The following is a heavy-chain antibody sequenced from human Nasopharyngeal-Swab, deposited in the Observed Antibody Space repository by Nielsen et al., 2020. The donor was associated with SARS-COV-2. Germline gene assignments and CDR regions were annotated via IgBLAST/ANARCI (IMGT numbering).Heavy chain of an antibody. CDR2: ISYDGSNK. V-gene: IGHV3-30*03. CDR1: GFTFSSSG. D-gene: IGHD1-14*01. CDR3: AREKNLFDI. J-gene: IGHJ3*02. Sequence: GGSLRLSCAASGFTFSSSGMHWFRQAPGKGLEWVAVISYDGSNKYYADSVKGRFTISRDNSKNTLYLQMNSLRAEDTAVYYCAREKNLFDIWGQGTMVTVSS.